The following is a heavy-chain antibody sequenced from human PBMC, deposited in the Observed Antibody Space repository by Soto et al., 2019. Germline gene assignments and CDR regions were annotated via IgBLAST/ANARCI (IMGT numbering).Heavy chain of an antibody. Sequence: GESLKLSCKGSGYSFTSYWIGWVRQMPGKGLEWMGIIYPGDSDTRYSPSFQGQVTISADKSISTAYLQWSSLKASDTAMYYCARVYCSGGSCYSLPRYYYYMDVWGKGTTVTVSS. D-gene: IGHD2-15*01. CDR3: ARVYCSGGSCYSLPRYYYYMDV. J-gene: IGHJ6*03. CDR2: IYPGDSDT. CDR1: GYSFTSYW. V-gene: IGHV5-51*01.